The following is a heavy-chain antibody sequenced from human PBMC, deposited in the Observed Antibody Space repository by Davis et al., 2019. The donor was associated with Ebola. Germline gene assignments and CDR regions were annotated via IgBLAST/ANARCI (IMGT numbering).Heavy chain of an antibody. Sequence: SETLSLTCTVSGGSISSYYWSWIRQPPGKGLEWIGYIYYSGSTNYNPSLKSRVTISVDTSKNQFSLKLSSVTAADTAVYYCATTGYSSSWYAFWGQGTLVTVSS. CDR3: ATTGYSSSWYAF. CDR2: IYYSGST. CDR1: GGSISSYY. D-gene: IGHD6-13*01. J-gene: IGHJ4*02. V-gene: IGHV4-59*01.